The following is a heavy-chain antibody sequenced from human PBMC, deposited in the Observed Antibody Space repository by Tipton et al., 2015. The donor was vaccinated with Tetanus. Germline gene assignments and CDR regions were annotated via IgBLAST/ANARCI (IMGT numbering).Heavy chain of an antibody. V-gene: IGHV4-61*08. Sequence: LRLSCTVSGHSIGSGGYHWSWIRQRPGRGLEWVGYVHYTGKDNYNPSLRSRVTLSVGTSKNQFSLQMSSVTAADTAVYYCARIGWPENNKPGFDIWGQGTMVTVSS. CDR1: GHSIGSGGYH. CDR3: ARIGWPENNKPGFDI. D-gene: IGHD1/OR15-1a*01. J-gene: IGHJ3*02. CDR2: VHYTGKD.